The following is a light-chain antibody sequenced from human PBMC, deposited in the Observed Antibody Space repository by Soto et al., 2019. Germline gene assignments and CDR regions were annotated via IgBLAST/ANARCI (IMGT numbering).Light chain of an antibody. CDR1: SSDVGGYNS. V-gene: IGLV2-14*03. J-gene: IGLJ2*01. CDR3: RSYTSTNTLV. CDR2: DVS. Sequence: QSALTQPASVSGSPGQSITISCTGSSSDVGGYNSVSWYQQHPDKAPQLMIFDVSNRPSGISDRFSGSKSGNTASLTISGLQAEDEGDYYCRSYTSTNTLVFGGGTKVTVL.